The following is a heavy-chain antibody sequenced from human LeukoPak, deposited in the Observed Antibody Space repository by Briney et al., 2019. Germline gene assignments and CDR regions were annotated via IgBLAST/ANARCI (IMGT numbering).Heavy chain of an antibody. V-gene: IGHV3-15*01. J-gene: IGHJ4*02. CDR2: IKSKTDSGTT. CDR3: TTGTWIQLWLADY. Sequence: GGSLRLSCAASGFTFSNACMTWVRQAPGKGLEWVGHIKSKTDSGTTDYAAPVKGRFTISRDDSKNTLYLQMNSLKTEDTAVYYCTTGTWIQLWLADYWGQGTLVTVSS. CDR1: GFTFSNAC. D-gene: IGHD5-18*01.